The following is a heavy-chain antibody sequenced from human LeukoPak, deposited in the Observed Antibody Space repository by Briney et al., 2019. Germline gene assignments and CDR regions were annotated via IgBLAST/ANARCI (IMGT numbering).Heavy chain of an antibody. CDR1: GFTFSSYW. D-gene: IGHD2-15*01. CDR2: INSDGSST. CDR3: ATRYCSGGSCYSTWSY. V-gene: IGHV3-74*01. Sequence: PGGSLRLSCAASGFTFSSYWMHWVRQAPGKGLVWVSRINSDGSSTSYADSVKGRFTISRDNSKNTLYLQMNSLRAEDTAVYYCATRYCSGGSCYSTWSYWGQGTLVTVSS. J-gene: IGHJ4*02.